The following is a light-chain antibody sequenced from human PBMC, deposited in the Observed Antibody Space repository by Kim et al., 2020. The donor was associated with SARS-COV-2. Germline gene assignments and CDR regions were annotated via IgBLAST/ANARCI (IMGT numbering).Light chain of an antibody. CDR3: QQYGFSPFT. CDR1: QSVNSGY. CDR2: AAS. V-gene: IGKV3-20*01. J-gene: IGKJ3*01. Sequence: PGERATLSCRTSQSVNSGYLAWYQQKPGQAPRLLIYAASRRATGIPDRFSGSGSGPDFTLTISRLEPEDFAVYYCQQYGFSPFTFGPGTKVDIK.